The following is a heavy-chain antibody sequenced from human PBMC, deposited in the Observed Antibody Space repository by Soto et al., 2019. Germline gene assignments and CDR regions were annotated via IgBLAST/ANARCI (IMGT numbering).Heavy chain of an antibody. CDR2: ISAYNGNT. Sequence: ASVKVSCKASGYTFNSYGISWVRQAPGQGLEWMGWISAYNGNTNYAQKLQGRVTMTTDTSTSTAYMEMNSLKDEDTAVYYCARLRSDYIIAPPYGMDVWGQGTTVTVSS. CDR3: ARLRSDYIIAPPYGMDV. V-gene: IGHV1-18*01. CDR1: GYTFNSYG. D-gene: IGHD1-26*01. J-gene: IGHJ6*02.